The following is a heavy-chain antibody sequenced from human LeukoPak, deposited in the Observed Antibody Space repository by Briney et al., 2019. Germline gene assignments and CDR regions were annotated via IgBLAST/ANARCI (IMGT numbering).Heavy chain of an antibody. CDR1: GFTFSSYS. J-gene: IGHJ6*03. D-gene: IGHD3-3*01. CDR2: ISSSSSYI. Sequence: PGGSLRLSCAASGFTFSSYSMNWVRQAPGKGLEWVSSISSSSSYIYYADSVKGRFTISRDNAKNSLYLQMNSLRAEDTAVYYCARDVTGDVVIIGLWFGYYMDVWGKGTTVTVSS. V-gene: IGHV3-21*01. CDR3: ARDVTGDVVIIGLWFGYYMDV.